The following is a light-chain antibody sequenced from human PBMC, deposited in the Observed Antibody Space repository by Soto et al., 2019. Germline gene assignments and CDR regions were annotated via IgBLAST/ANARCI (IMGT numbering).Light chain of an antibody. V-gene: IGKV3-11*01. CDR2: GAS. Sequence: EIVLTQSPATLSLSPGERVTLSCRASQSVSNFLDWYQQKPGQAPRLLIYGASNRATGIPGRFSGSGSGTDFSLTISSLEPEDFAVYYCQQRRDLLTFGGGTKVEIK. CDR1: QSVSNF. CDR3: QQRRDLLT. J-gene: IGKJ4*01.